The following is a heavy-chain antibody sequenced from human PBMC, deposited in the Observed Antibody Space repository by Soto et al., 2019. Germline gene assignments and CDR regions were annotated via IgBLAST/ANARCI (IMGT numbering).Heavy chain of an antibody. Sequence: EVQLLESGGGLVQPGGSLRLSCAASGFTFSSYAMSWVRQAPGKGLEWVSAISGSGGSTYYEDSAKGRFTISRDNSKNTRYLQMNSLRAEHTAVYYCAKDLSRVVDDTYALDLWGPGTMVPVSS. CDR1: GFTFSSYA. V-gene: IGHV3-23*01. D-gene: IGHD2-15*01. CDR2: ISGSGGST. CDR3: AKDLSRVVDDTYALDL. J-gene: IGHJ3*01.